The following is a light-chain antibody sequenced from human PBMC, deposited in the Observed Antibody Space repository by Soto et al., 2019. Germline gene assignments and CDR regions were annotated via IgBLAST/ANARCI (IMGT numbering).Light chain of an antibody. CDR1: QAISKS. J-gene: IGKJ1*01. Sequence: DIQMTQSPSSLSASVGDRVTITCRASQAISKSLAWYQQKPGKVPKLLIYAASTLQSGVPSRFSGSGSGTDFTLTISSLQPEDVATYYCQKYNSAPWTFGQGTKVEIK. V-gene: IGKV1-27*01. CDR3: QKYNSAPWT. CDR2: AAS.